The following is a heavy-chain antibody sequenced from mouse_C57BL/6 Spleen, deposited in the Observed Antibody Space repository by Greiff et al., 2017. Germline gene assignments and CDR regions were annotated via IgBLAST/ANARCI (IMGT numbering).Heavy chain of an antibody. CDR3: ARGGWSRGYFDV. CDR1: GYTFTSYW. V-gene: IGHV1-69*01. J-gene: IGHJ1*03. CDR2: IDPSASYT. Sequence: QVQLKQSGAELVMPGASVKLSCKASGYTFTSYWMHWVKQRPGQGLEWIGEIDPSASYTNYNQKFKGKSTLTVDKSSSTAYMQLSSLTSEDSAVYYFARGGWSRGYFDVWGTGTTVTVSS. D-gene: IGHD1-1*02.